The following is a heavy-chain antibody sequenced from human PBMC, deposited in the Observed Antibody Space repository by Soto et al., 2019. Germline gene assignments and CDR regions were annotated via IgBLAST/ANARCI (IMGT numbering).Heavy chain of an antibody. CDR1: GYTYTSYA. CDR3: ARGSDVVVPAAKGGWFDP. CDR2: INAGNGNT. V-gene: IGHV1-3*01. J-gene: IGHJ5*02. D-gene: IGHD2-2*01. Sequence: GASVTVSCTASGYTYTSYAMHWVRQAPGQRLEWMGWINAGNGNTKYSQKFQGRVTITRDTSASTAYMELSSLRSEDTAVYYCARGSDVVVPAAKGGWFDPWGQGTLVTVSS.